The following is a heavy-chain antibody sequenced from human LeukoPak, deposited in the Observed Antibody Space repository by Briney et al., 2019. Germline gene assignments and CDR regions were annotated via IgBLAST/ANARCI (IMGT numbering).Heavy chain of an antibody. CDR1: GGSISSSSYY. J-gene: IGHJ5*02. CDR3: ARDAHDYGDYGWFDP. CDR2: IYYSGST. V-gene: IGHV4-30-4*08. Sequence: SETLSLTCTVSGGSISSSSYYWGWIRQPPGKGLEWIGYIYYSGSTYYNPSLKSQVTISVDTSKNQFSLKLSSVTAADTAVYYCARDAHDYGDYGWFDPWGQGTLVTVSS. D-gene: IGHD4-17*01.